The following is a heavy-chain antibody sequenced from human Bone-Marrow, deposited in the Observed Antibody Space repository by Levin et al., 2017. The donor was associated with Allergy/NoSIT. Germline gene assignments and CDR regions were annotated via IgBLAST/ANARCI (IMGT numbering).Heavy chain of an antibody. V-gene: IGHV4-59*01. Sequence: ASETLSLTCTVSGGSISSYYWSWIRQPPGKGLEWIGYIYYSGSTNYNPSLKSRVTISVDTSKNQFSLKLSSVTAADTAVYYCARGGAVAGLVYYYDYMDVWGKGTTVTVSS. CDR2: IYYSGST. D-gene: IGHD6-19*01. CDR3: ARGGAVAGLVYYYDYMDV. J-gene: IGHJ6*03. CDR1: GGSISSYY.